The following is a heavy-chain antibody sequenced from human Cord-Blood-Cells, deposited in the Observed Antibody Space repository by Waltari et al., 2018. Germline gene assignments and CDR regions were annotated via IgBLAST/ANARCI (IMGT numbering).Heavy chain of an antibody. D-gene: IGHD6-13*01. V-gene: IGHV4-31*03. CDR3: ARDPSSSAYWFDP. CDR2: IYYSGST. J-gene: IGHJ5*02. Sequence: QVQLQESGPGLVKPSQTLSLPCTVSGGSTSSGGYYWSWFRQHPGKGLEWIGYIYYSGSTYYNPSLKSRVTISVDTSKNQFSLKLSAVTAADTAVYYCARDPSSSAYWFDPWCQGTLVTVSS. CDR1: GGSTSSGGYY.